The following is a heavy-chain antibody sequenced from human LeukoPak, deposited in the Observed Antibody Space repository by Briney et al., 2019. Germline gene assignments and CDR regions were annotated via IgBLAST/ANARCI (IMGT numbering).Heavy chain of an antibody. CDR2: IKQDGSEK. J-gene: IGHJ4*02. V-gene: IGHV3-7*01. D-gene: IGHD6-6*01. CDR3: AWYSRSSEAY. Sequence: AGGSLRLSCAASGFTFSTPWMSWVRLAPGRGLEWVANIKQDGSEKNYVDSVKGRFTISRDNGKDLLYLQMNSLRVEDTAMYYCAWYSRSSEAYWGQGTLVTVSS. CDR1: GFTFSTPW.